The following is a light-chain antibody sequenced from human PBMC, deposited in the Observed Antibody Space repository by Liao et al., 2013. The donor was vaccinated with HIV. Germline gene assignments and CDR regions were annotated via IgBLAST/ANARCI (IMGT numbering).Light chain of an antibody. CDR1: KLGDKY. Sequence: SYELTQPPSVSVSPGQTASITCSGDKLGDKYACWYQKKAGQSPVLVIYQDSKRPSGIPDRFSGFNFGNTATLTISGTQAMDEADYYCQAWDSSTVVFGGGTKLTVL. V-gene: IGLV3-1*01. CDR3: QAWDSSTVV. CDR2: QDS. J-gene: IGLJ2*01.